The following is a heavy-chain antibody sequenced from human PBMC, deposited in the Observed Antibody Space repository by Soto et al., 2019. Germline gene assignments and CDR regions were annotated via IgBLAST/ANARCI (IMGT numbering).Heavy chain of an antibody. CDR1: GGSISSGGYY. Sequence: QVQLQESGPGLVKPSQTLSLTCTVSGGSISSGGYYWSWIRQHPGKGLEWIGYIYYSGSTYYNPSLKSRVSISADTSKNQFSLKLASVTAADTAVYYCGRGGESIAARPHYYYGMDVWGQGTTVTVSS. J-gene: IGHJ6*02. V-gene: IGHV4-31*03. CDR3: GRGGESIAARPHYYYGMDV. D-gene: IGHD6-6*01. CDR2: IYYSGST.